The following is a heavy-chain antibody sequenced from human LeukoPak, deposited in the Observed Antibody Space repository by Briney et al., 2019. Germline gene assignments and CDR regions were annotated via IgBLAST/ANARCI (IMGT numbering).Heavy chain of an antibody. J-gene: IGHJ4*02. Sequence: GASVKVSCKASGYTFTSYYMHWVRQAPGQGLEWMGIINPSGGSTSYAQKFQGRVTMTTDTSTSTAYMEVRSLRSDDTAVYYCTRDQSPGLFDYWGQGTLVTVSS. V-gene: IGHV1-46*01. CDR3: TRDQSPGLFDY. CDR1: GYTFTSYY. CDR2: INPSGGST.